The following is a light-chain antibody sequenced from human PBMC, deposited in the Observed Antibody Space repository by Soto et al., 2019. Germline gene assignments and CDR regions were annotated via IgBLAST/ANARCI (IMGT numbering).Light chain of an antibody. J-gene: IGLJ2*01. CDR1: SSNLGAGYD. CDR2: NDI. CDR3: QSYDSSLSAVV. Sequence: QPVLTQPPSVSGAPGQTVTLSCTGSSSNLGAGYDVHWYQRLPGTAPKLLIYNDINRPSGVPDRFSGSKSGTSASLAIAGLQDDDEADYYCQSYDSSLSAVVFGGGTKVTVL. V-gene: IGLV1-40*01.